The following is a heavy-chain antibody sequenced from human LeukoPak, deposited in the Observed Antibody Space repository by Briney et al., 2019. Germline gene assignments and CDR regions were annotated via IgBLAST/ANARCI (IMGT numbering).Heavy chain of an antibody. J-gene: IGHJ6*02. CDR3: AREESSSGWYVPESFGMDV. Sequence: PGGSLRLSCAASGFTFSSYGMHWVRQAPGKGLEWVAVIWYDGSNKYYADSVKGRFTISRDNSKNTLYLQMNSLRAEDTAVYYCAREESSSGWYVPESFGMDVWGQGTTVTVSS. D-gene: IGHD6-19*01. CDR2: IWYDGSNK. CDR1: GFTFSSYG. V-gene: IGHV3-33*01.